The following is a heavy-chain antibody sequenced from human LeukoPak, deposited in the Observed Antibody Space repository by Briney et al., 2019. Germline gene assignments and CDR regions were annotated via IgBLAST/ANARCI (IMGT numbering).Heavy chain of an antibody. D-gene: IGHD1-26*01. Sequence: PSETLSLTCTVSGGSISSYYWSWIRQPAGKGLEWIGRIYTSGSTNYNPSLKSRVTMSVDTSKNQFSLKLSSVTAADTAVYYCAKYPPLVGAKTVGFDYWGQGTLVTVSS. V-gene: IGHV4-4*07. CDR2: IYTSGST. CDR3: AKYPPLVGAKTVGFDY. CDR1: GGSISSYY. J-gene: IGHJ4*02.